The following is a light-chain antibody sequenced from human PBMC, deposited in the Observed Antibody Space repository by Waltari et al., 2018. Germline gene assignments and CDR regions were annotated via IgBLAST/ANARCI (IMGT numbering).Light chain of an antibody. CDR2: ASS. J-gene: IGKJ1*01. Sequence: DIQMTQSPSSLSTSLGDRVTISCRASQSITIYLNWYHQKPGKAPELLIYASSHLQSGVPSRFSGSGSVTDFTLTISSMQPEDFGNYYCQQTDSTPWTFGQGTKVEIK. CDR1: QSITIY. CDR3: QQTDSTPWT. V-gene: IGKV1-39*01.